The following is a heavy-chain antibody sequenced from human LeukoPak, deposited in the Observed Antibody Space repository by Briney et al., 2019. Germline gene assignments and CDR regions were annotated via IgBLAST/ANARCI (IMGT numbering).Heavy chain of an antibody. CDR3: ASVARDGYNSGLGRGHAFDI. Sequence: ASVKVSCKASGYTFTSYAMNWVRQAPGQGLEWMGWINTNTGNPTYAQGFTGRFVFSLDTSVSTAYLQISSLKAEDTAVYYCASVARDGYNSGLGRGHAFDIWGQGTMVTVSS. CDR2: INTNTGNP. J-gene: IGHJ3*02. CDR1: GYTFTSYA. V-gene: IGHV7-4-1*02. D-gene: IGHD5-24*01.